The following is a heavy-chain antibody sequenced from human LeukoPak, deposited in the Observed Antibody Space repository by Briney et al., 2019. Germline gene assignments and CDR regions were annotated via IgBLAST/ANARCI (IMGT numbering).Heavy chain of an antibody. V-gene: IGHV4-31*03. Sequence: PSETLSLTCTVSGGSISSGGYYWRWIRQHPGKGLEWIGYIYYSGSTYYNPSLKSRVTISVDTSKNQFSLKLSSVTAADTAVYYCATLMTTVSSDAVDIWGQGTMVTVSS. J-gene: IGHJ3*02. CDR2: IYYSGST. D-gene: IGHD4-17*01. CDR1: GGSISSGGYY. CDR3: ATLMTTVSSDAVDI.